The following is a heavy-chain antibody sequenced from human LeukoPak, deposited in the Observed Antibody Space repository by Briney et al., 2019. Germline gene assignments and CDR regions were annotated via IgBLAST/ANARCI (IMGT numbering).Heavy chain of an antibody. D-gene: IGHD4-23*01. Sequence: GGSLRLSCVASGFPFSSYWMTWVRQAPGKGLEWVANIKQDGSKKSYVDSVKGRFTISRDNAKNTLYLQMNSLRVEDTTVYYCARGRPHGNDYWGQGTLVTVSS. V-gene: IGHV3-7*01. J-gene: IGHJ4*02. CDR2: IKQDGSKK. CDR1: GFPFSSYW. CDR3: ARGRPHGNDY.